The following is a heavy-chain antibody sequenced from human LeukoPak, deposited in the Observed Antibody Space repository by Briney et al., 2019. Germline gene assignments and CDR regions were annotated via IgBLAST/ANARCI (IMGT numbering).Heavy chain of an antibody. D-gene: IGHD6-13*01. V-gene: IGHV4-59*01. CDR2: IYYSGST. J-gene: IGHJ6*03. Sequence: SETLSLTCTVSGGSISSYYWSWLRQPPGKGLEWIGYIYYSGSTNYNPSLKSRVTISVDTSKNQFSLKLSSVTAADTAVYYCARWYSSTWYSTLDYYMDVWGKGTTVTVSS. CDR1: GGSISSYY. CDR3: ARWYSSTWYSTLDYYMDV.